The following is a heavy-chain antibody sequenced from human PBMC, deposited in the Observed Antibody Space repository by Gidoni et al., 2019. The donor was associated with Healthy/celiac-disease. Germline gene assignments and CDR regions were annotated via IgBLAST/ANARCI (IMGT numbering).Heavy chain of an antibody. Sequence: EVQLVESGGGLVKPGGSLRLSCAASGFPFSSYSMNWVRQAPGKGLEWVSSISSSSSYIYYADSVKGRFTISRDNAKNSLYLQMNSLRAEDTAVYYCAREDIVVVPAAMDYYGMDVWGQGTTVTVSS. V-gene: IGHV3-21*01. CDR3: AREDIVVVPAAMDYYGMDV. CDR1: GFPFSSYS. D-gene: IGHD2-2*01. CDR2: ISSSSSYI. J-gene: IGHJ6*02.